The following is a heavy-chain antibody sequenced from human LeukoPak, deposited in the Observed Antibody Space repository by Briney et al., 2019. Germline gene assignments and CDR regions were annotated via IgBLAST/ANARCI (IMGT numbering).Heavy chain of an antibody. J-gene: IGHJ4*02. Sequence: GGSLRLSCVASGFTFSDSAIHWVRQSSGKGLEWIGHMDKETNLYATALAASVKGRFTVSRDDSKNTAYLHMNSLRAEDTAVYYCARDQRYCSSSSCPWEPFDYWGQGTLVTVSS. CDR2: MDKETNLYAT. D-gene: IGHD2-2*01. CDR3: ARDQRYCSSSSCPWEPFDY. CDR1: GFTFSDSA. V-gene: IGHV3-73*01.